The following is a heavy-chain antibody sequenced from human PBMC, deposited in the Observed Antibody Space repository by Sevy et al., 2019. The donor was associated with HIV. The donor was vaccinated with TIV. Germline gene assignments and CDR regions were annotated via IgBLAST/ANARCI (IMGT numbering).Heavy chain of an antibody. CDR1: GGSISNADYC. CDR2: IYYSGRT. Sequence: SETLSLTCSVSGGSISNADYCWSWIRQPPGKGLEWIGYIYYSGRTYYNPSLKSRISISVDTSRNQFSLSLDSVTAADTAVYYCARMKFWNGYFDYWGQGTLVTVSS. D-gene: IGHD3-3*01. J-gene: IGHJ4*02. CDR3: ARMKFWNGYFDY. V-gene: IGHV4-30-4*01.